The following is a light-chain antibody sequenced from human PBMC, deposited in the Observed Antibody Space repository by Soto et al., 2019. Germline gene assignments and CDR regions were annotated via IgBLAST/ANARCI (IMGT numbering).Light chain of an antibody. Sequence: DIQMTQSPSSLSASVEDRVIITCRASQSISNHLNWYQQKPGKAPKLLISDVSSLERGVPSRFSGSGSGTDFTLTISSLQPEDFATYYCQQSYSTPRTFGQGTKV. CDR3: QQSYSTPRT. CDR2: DVS. V-gene: IGKV1-39*01. J-gene: IGKJ1*01. CDR1: QSISNH.